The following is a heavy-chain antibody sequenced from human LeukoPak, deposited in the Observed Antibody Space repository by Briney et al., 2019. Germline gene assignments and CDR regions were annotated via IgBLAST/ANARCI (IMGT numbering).Heavy chain of an antibody. Sequence: PSETLSLTCAVYGGSFSGYYWSWIRQPPGKGLEWIGEVNHSGSTNYSPSLKSRVTISVDTSKNQFSLKLSSVTAADTAVYYCASSMGELLWFGESTIEYFQHWGQGTLVTVSS. J-gene: IGHJ1*01. CDR3: ASSMGELLWFGESTIEYFQH. CDR1: GGSFSGYY. D-gene: IGHD3-10*01. V-gene: IGHV4-34*01. CDR2: VNHSGST.